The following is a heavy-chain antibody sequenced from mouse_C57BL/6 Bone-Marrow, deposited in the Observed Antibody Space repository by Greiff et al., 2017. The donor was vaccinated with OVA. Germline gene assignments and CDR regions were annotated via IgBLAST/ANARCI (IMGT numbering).Heavy chain of an antibody. CDR2: INPGSGGT. Sequence: QVQLQQSGAELIRPGTSVKVSCKASGYAFTNYLIEWVKQRPGQGLEWIGVINPGSGGTNYNEKFKGKATLTADKSSSTAYMQLSSLTSEDSAVYFCARRLTATWYFDYWGQGTTLTVSS. CDR1: GYAFTNYL. CDR3: ARRLTATWYFDY. V-gene: IGHV1-54*01. J-gene: IGHJ2*01. D-gene: IGHD4-1*01.